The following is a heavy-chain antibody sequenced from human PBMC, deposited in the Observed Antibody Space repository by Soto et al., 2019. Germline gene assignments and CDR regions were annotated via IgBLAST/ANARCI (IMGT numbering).Heavy chain of an antibody. V-gene: IGHV3-33*01. J-gene: IGHJ4*02. CDR3: ARDSIRVPADFDY. D-gene: IGHD1-20*01. CDR2: IWSDGNNR. CDR1: GFTFTNYG. Sequence: LRLSCAASGFTFTNYGFHWVRQAPGKGLEWVAAIWSDGNNRYNGGAVEGRFTISKDNSKNMLYLQMNDLRVEDTALYYCARDSIRVPADFDYWGQGTLVTVSS.